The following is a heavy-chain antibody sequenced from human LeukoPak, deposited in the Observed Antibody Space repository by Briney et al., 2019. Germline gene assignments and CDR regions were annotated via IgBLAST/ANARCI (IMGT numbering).Heavy chain of an antibody. Sequence: SETLSLTCTVSGGSISSYYWSWIRQPPGKGLEWIGYIYYSGSTNYNPSLKSRVTMSVDTSKNQFSLKLSSVTAADTAVYYCARDRPHYDILTGYYIDYYYYMDVWGKGTTVTISS. CDR3: ARDRPHYDILTGYYIDYYYYMDV. D-gene: IGHD3-9*01. V-gene: IGHV4-59*12. J-gene: IGHJ6*03. CDR2: IYYSGST. CDR1: GGSISSYY.